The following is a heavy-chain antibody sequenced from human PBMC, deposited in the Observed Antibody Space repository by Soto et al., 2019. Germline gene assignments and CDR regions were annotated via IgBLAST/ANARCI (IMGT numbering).Heavy chain of an antibody. CDR1: GFTFSSYG. Sequence: GGSLRLSCAASGFTFSSYGMHWVRQAPGKGLEWVAVIWYDGSNKYYVDSVKGRFTISRDNAKNSLYLQMSSLRAEDTAVYYCARAIWYFDLWGRGTLVTVSS. J-gene: IGHJ2*01. CDR3: ARAIWYFDL. CDR2: IWYDGSNK. V-gene: IGHV3-33*01.